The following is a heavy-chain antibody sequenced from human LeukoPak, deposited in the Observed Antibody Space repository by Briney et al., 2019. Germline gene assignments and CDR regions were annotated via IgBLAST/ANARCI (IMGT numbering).Heavy chain of an antibody. Sequence: GASVKVSCRASGYTFTSYAMNWVRQAPGQGLEWMGWINTNTGNPTYAQGFTGRFVFSLDTSVSTAYLQISSLKAEDTAVYYCARDSTPAVAGIRPGFDYWGQGTLVTVSS. CDR1: GYTFTSYA. CDR2: INTNTGNP. V-gene: IGHV7-4-1*02. CDR3: ARDSTPAVAGIRPGFDY. D-gene: IGHD6-19*01. J-gene: IGHJ4*02.